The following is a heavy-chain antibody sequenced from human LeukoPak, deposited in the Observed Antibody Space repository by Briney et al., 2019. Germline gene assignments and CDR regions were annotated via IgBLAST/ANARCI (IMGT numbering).Heavy chain of an antibody. CDR2: INPDESTT. CDR1: GFTFSSSW. D-gene: IGHD2-2*01. Sequence: GGSLRLSCAASGFTFSSSWMHWVRQAPGKGLVWVSRINPDESTTTYADSVKGRFTISRDNAKNTLYLQMNSLRAEDTALYYCARNTRTSFDIWGQGTLVTVSS. V-gene: IGHV3-74*01. CDR3: ARNTRTSFDI. J-gene: IGHJ4*02.